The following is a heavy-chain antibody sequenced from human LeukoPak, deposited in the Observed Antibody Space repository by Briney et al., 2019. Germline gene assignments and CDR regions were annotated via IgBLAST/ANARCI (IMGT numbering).Heavy chain of an antibody. Sequence: GGSLRLSCSASGVTFSSSSMHWVRQAPGKGLEWAAVIWYDGSNKYYADSVKGRFTISRDNSKNTLYLQMNSLRAEDTAVYYCARDVDGYNIFDYWGQGTLVTVSS. J-gene: IGHJ4*02. CDR2: IWYDGSNK. CDR3: ARDVDGYNIFDY. V-gene: IGHV3-33*08. D-gene: IGHD5-24*01. CDR1: GVTFSSSS.